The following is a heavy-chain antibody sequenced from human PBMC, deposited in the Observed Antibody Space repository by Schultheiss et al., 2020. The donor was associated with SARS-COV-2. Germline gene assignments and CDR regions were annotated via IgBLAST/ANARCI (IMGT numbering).Heavy chain of an antibody. D-gene: IGHD6-19*01. V-gene: IGHV4-39*01. CDR1: GGSINSSSNY. J-gene: IGHJ6*03. CDR3: ARRSDISGWYGGGAYYYYYMDV. Sequence: SETLSLTCTVSGGSINSSSNYWGWIRQPPGKGLEWFGSIYYSGSTYYNPSLKSRVTISVDTSKNQFSLKLSSVTAADTAVYYCARRSDISGWYGGGAYYYYYMDVWGRGTTVTVSS. CDR2: IYYSGST.